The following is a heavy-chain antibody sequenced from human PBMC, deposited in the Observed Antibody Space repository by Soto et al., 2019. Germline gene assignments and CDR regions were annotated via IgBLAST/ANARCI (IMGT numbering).Heavy chain of an antibody. J-gene: IGHJ3*02. D-gene: IGHD3-9*01. Sequence: SETLSLTCTVSGDSINFYHWTWIRQPPGKGLEWMGYIYYTGSTNYNPSHKSRDSISVDTSKNQFSLKLSSVTAADTAVFYFARRTYVDILTGYYNGAFDIWGQGTMVTVSS. CDR1: GDSINFYH. V-gene: IGHV4-59*08. CDR3: ARRTYVDILTGYYNGAFDI. CDR2: IYYTGST.